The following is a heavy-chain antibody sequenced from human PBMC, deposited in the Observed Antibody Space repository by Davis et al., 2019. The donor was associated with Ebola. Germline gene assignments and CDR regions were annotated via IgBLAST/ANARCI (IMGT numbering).Heavy chain of an antibody. V-gene: IGHV5-51*01. J-gene: IGHJ6*02. CDR1: GYTFTDYW. Sequence: GESLKISCKASGYTFTDYWHGWVRQMPGKGLEWMWIIYPIDSDSRYSPSFQGQVTISAGRSIKAVYLQWNSLKASDTGIYYCVRPGPGGYDPYVSGLAVWGQGTSVAVSS. CDR3: VRPGPGGYDPYVSGLAV. D-gene: IGHD3-22*01. CDR2: IYPIDSDS.